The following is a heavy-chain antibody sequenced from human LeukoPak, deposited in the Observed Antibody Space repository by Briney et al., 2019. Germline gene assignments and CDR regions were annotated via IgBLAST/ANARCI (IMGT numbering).Heavy chain of an antibody. CDR2: IKRDGSEK. D-gene: IGHD5-12*01. CDR1: GFTFSSYW. CDR3: ARAGGYASSWAY. V-gene: IGHV3-7*01. J-gene: IGHJ4*02. Sequence: GGSLRLSCAASGFTFSSYWMSWVRQAPGKGLEWVANIKRDGSEKNYVDSVKGRLTISRDNAKNSLELQMNSLRDEDTAVYYCARAGGYASSWAYWGQGTLVTVSS.